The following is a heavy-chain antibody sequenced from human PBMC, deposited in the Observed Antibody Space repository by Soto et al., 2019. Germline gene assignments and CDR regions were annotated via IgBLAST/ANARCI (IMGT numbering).Heavy chain of an antibody. CDR2: ISYDGSNK. CDR1: GFTFSSYG. CDR3: AKGPLAAADNYGMDV. D-gene: IGHD6-13*01. J-gene: IGHJ6*02. V-gene: IGHV3-30*18. Sequence: QVQLVESGGGVVQPGRSLRLSCAASGFTFSSYGMHWVRQAPGKGLEWVAVISYDGSNKYYADSVKGRFTISRDNSKNTLYLKMNSLRAEDTAVYYCAKGPLAAADNYGMDVWGQGTTVTVSS.